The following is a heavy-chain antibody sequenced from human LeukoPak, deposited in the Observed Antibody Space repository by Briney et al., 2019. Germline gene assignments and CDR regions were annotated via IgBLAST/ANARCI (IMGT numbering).Heavy chain of an antibody. J-gene: IGHJ4*02. D-gene: IGHD1-26*01. Sequence: GALTLSCSASGFNVRSHHMSWVRPAPGQGLEWVSVVYSGGSTHYADSVKGRFTISRDNSKNTLYLHMNSLRAEDTAVYYCATADSGSYYSGFDYWGQGTLVTVSS. V-gene: IGHV3-66*01. CDR1: GFNVRSHH. CDR3: ATADSGSYYSGFDY. CDR2: VYSGGST.